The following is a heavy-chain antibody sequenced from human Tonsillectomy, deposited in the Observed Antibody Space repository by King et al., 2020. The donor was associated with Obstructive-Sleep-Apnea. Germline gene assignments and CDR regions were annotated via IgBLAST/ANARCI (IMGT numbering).Heavy chain of an antibody. D-gene: IGHD4-23*01. CDR1: GFTFDDYF. CDR2: LRWGGSGT. V-gene: IGHV3-43*01. J-gene: IGHJ3*02. Sequence: VQLVESGGVVVQPGGSLRLSCAASGFTFDDYFMHWVRQAPGEGVEWGSLLRWGGSGTYYADSVKGRFIISRANSKNSLYLQMNSLRSEDPSLYYCVRAYVANSLIYAFDIWGQGTLVTVSS. CDR3: VRAYVANSLIYAFDI.